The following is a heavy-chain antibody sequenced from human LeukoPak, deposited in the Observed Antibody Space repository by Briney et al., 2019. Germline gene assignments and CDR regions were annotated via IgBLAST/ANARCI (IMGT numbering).Heavy chain of an antibody. V-gene: IGHV4-39*07. J-gene: IGHJ6*03. CDR1: GGSISHSNYY. CDR2: IYYNGNT. Sequence: SETLSLTCTVSGGSISHSNYYWVWIRQPPGKGLEWIGSIYYNGNTYYSPSLKSRVTISIDTSKNQFSLKLNSVTAADTAVYYCARDFSLNYDILTGYPVDYYYYYMDVWGKGTTVTISS. D-gene: IGHD3-9*01. CDR3: ARDFSLNYDILTGYPVDYYYYYMDV.